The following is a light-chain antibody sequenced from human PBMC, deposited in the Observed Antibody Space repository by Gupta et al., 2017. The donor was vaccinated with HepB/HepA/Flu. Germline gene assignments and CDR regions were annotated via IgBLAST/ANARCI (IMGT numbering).Light chain of an antibody. V-gene: IGLV3-21*04. J-gene: IGLJ2*01. CDR3: QVWDSSSDHVV. CDR1: NIGSKS. Sequence: SYVLTQPPSVYVAPGKTARITCGGNNIGSKSVHWYQQKPGQAPVLVIYYDSDRPSGIPERFSGSNSGNTATLTISRVEAGDEADYYCQVWDSSSDHVVFGGGTKLTVL. CDR2: YDS.